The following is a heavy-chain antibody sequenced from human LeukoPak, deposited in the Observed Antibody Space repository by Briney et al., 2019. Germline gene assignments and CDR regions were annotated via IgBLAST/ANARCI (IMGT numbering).Heavy chain of an antibody. Sequence: GGSLRLSCAASGFTFSGSAMHWVRQASGKGLEWVGRIRSKANSYATAYAASVKGRFTISRDDSKNTAYLQMNSLKTEDTAVYYCTSRLQTTITTFYYYYYMDVWGKGTTVTVSS. V-gene: IGHV3-73*01. CDR3: TSRLQTTITTFYYYYYMDV. D-gene: IGHD4-11*01. J-gene: IGHJ6*03. CDR2: IRSKANSYAT. CDR1: GFTFSGSA.